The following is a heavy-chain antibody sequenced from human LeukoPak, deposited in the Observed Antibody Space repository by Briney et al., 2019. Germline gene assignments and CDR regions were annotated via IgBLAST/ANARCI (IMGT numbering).Heavy chain of an antibody. J-gene: IGHJ6*03. CDR2: ISWNSGSI. D-gene: IGHD3-3*01. Sequence: GGSLRLSCAASGFTFDDYAMHWVRQAPGKGLEWVSGISWNSGSIGYADSVKGRFTISRDTAKNSLYLQMNSLRAEDTALYYCAKDITSYYDFWSGHVPGYYYYMDVWGKGTTATVSS. CDR1: GFTFDDYA. V-gene: IGHV3-9*01. CDR3: AKDITSYYDFWSGHVPGYYYYMDV.